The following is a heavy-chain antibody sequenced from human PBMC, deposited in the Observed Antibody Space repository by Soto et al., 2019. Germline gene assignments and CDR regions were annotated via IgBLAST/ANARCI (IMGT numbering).Heavy chain of an antibody. D-gene: IGHD1-7*01. Sequence: SQTLSLTCAISGDSVSSNSAAWNWIRQSPSRGLEWLGRTYYRSRWYNDYAVSVKSRITVNPDTSKNQFSLHLNSVTPEDTAVYYCAGTTPLKWYYMDVWDKGTTVTVSS. CDR1: GDSVSSNSAA. J-gene: IGHJ6*03. CDR3: AGTTPLKWYYMDV. V-gene: IGHV6-1*01. CDR2: TYYRSRWYN.